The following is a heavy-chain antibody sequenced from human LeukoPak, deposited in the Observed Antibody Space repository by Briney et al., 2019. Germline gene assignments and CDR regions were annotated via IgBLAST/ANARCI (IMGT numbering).Heavy chain of an antibody. Sequence: GGSLRLSCAASGFTFSSYSMNWVRQAPGKGLEWVSSISSSSYIYYADSVKGRFTISRDNAKNSLYLQMNSLRAEDTAVYYCARDRGPYKYYFDYWGQGTLVTVSS. CDR2: ISSSSYI. D-gene: IGHD3-10*01. V-gene: IGHV3-21*01. J-gene: IGHJ4*02. CDR1: GFTFSSYS. CDR3: ARDRGPYKYYFDY.